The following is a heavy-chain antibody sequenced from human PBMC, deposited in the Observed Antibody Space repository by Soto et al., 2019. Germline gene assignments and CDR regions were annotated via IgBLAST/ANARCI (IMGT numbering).Heavy chain of an antibody. D-gene: IGHD3-22*01. J-gene: IGHJ4*02. CDR3: AHRRGAPGYFDF. Sequence: SGPTLVNPTQTLTLTCTFSGFSLTTTGVGVGWIRQPPGKALEYLALIYWDNDERYSPSLRSRLTITTDSSKNQVVLTMTNLAPAYAATYYCAHRRGAPGYFDFWGPGAPVTVSS. CDR2: IYWDNDE. V-gene: IGHV2-5*02. CDR1: GFSLTTTGVG.